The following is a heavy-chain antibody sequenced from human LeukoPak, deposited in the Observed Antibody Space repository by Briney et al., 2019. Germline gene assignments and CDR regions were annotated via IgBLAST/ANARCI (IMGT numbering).Heavy chain of an antibody. Sequence: PGGSLRLSCAASGFTFDEYAMHWARQSPRKGLVWVSGISWNSGSIGYADSVKGRFTNSRDNAKNSLYLQMNSLRAEDTALYYCAKDLGDYPSGPVDWGQGTLVTVSS. CDR3: AKDLGDYPSGPVD. CDR2: ISWNSGSI. V-gene: IGHV3-9*01. D-gene: IGHD4-17*01. J-gene: IGHJ4*02. CDR1: GFTFDEYA.